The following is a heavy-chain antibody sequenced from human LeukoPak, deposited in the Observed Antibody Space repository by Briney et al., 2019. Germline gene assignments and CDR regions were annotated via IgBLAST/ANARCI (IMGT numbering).Heavy chain of an antibody. Sequence: GGSLRLSCAASGFTFSSYGMSWVRQAPGKGLEWVSAISGSGGSTYYADSVKGRFTISRDNSKNTLYLQMNSLRAEDTAVYYCANQVRGAKRGYSYGAGYYYYMDVWGKGTTVTISS. CDR3: ANQVRGAKRGYSYGAGYYYYMDV. CDR2: ISGSGGST. D-gene: IGHD5-18*01. J-gene: IGHJ6*03. V-gene: IGHV3-23*01. CDR1: GFTFSSYG.